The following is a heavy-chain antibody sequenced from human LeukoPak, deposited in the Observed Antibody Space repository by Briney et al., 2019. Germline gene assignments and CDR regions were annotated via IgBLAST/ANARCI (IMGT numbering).Heavy chain of an antibody. V-gene: IGHV1-24*01. Sequence: ASVKVSCKVSGYTLTELSMHWVRQAPGKGLEWMGGFDPEDSETIYAQKFQGRVTMTEDTSTDTAYMELSSLRSEDTAVYYCATGLTSHVYPYYYYGMDVWGQGTTVTVSS. CDR2: FDPEDSET. CDR3: ATGLTSHVYPYYYYGMDV. J-gene: IGHJ6*02. D-gene: IGHD4/OR15-4a*01. CDR1: GYTLTELS.